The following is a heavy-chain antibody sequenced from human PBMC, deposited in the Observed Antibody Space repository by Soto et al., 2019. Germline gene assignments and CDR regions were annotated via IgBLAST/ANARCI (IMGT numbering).Heavy chain of an antibody. J-gene: IGHJ6*02. CDR1: GYTFISHG. Sequence: QVQLVQSGVEVKKPGASVKVSCKASGYTFISHGISWVRQAPGQGLEWMGWISGKNGNTNYAQKLQGRVTLTTDTSQRTAYMELRSLRSDDTAVYYCARVSSSIVVVPDYGMDVWGPGTTVTVSS. CDR3: ARVSSSIVVVPDYGMDV. D-gene: IGHD2-15*01. CDR2: ISGKNGNT. V-gene: IGHV1-18*04.